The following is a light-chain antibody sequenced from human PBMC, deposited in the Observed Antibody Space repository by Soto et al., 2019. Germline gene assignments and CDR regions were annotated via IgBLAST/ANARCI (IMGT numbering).Light chain of an antibody. CDR1: QDISTS. CDR2: SAS. Sequence: AIRMTQSPSSFSASTGDRVTITCRASQDISTSLAWYQQKPGKAPKLLIYSASSLQSGVPANFSGSGSGTDFTLTISRLQSEDFATYYCQQYYSYPYTFGQGTNVEIK. CDR3: QQYYSYPYT. J-gene: IGKJ2*01. V-gene: IGKV1-8*01.